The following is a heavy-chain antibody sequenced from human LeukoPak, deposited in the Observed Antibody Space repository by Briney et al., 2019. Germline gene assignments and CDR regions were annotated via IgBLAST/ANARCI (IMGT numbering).Heavy chain of an antibody. CDR1: GFTFSSYG. CDR2: ISYDGSNK. J-gene: IGHJ4*02. CDR3: AREEAPYGSGSYHDY. V-gene: IGHV3-30*03. Sequence: PGGSLRLSCAASGFTFSSYGMHWVRQAPGKGLEWVAVISYDGSNKYYADSVKGRFTISRDNSKNTLYLQMNSLRAEDTAVYYCAREEAPYGSGSYHDYWGQGTLVTVSS. D-gene: IGHD3-10*01.